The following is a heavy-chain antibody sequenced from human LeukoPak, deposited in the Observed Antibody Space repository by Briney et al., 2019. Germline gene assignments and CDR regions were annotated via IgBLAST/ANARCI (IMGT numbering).Heavy chain of an antibody. CDR2: ISYDGSNK. Sequence: PGGSLRLSCAASGFTFSSYGMHWVRQAPGKGLEWVAVISYDGSNKYYADSVKGRLTISRDNSKNTLYLQMNSLRAEDTAVYYCAKDKGIAVAGYYYGMDVWGRGTTVTVSS. CDR3: AKDKGIAVAGYYYGMDV. D-gene: IGHD6-19*01. J-gene: IGHJ6*02. CDR1: GFTFSSYG. V-gene: IGHV3-30*18.